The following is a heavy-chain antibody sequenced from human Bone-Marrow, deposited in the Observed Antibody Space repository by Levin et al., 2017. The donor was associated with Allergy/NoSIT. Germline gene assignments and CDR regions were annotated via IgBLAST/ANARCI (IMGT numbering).Heavy chain of an antibody. V-gene: IGHV4-39*01. Sequence: SETLSLTCTVSGGSISSSSYYWGWIRQPPGKGLEWIGSIYYSGSTYYNPSLKSRVTISVDTSKNQFSLKLSSVTAADTAVYYCARRGVGPLDAFDIWGQGTMVTVSS. CDR3: ARRGVGPLDAFDI. J-gene: IGHJ3*02. CDR2: IYYSGST. CDR1: GGSISSSSYY. D-gene: IGHD1-26*01.